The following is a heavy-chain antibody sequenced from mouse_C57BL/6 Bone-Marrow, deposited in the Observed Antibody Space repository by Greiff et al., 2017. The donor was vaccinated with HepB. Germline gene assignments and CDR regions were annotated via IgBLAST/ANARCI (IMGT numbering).Heavy chain of an antibody. V-gene: IGHV5-6*01. CDR2: ISSGGSYT. J-gene: IGHJ4*01. CDR3: ASQTARGYDY. Sequence: EVQGVESGGDLVKPGGSLKLSCAASGFTFSSYGMSWVRQTPDKRLEWVATISSGGSYTYYPDSVKGRFTISRDNAKNTLYLQMSSLKSQDTAMYYCASQTARGYDYWGQGTSVTVSS. D-gene: IGHD3-2*01. CDR1: GFTFSSYG.